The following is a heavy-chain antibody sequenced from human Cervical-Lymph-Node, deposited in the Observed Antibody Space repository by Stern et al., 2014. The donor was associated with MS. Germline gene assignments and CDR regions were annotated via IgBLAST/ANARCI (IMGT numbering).Heavy chain of an antibody. V-gene: IGHV3-23*04. D-gene: IGHD2/OR15-2a*01. CDR3: AKSNTAPTYNWFDP. Sequence: EMQLVESGGGLVQPGGSLRLSCAASGSTFSNYAMNWVRQAPGRGPEWVSGISNSGATTYYANSVKGLFIISRDISKDMLYLQMNSLRAEDTAIYYCAKSNTAPTYNWFDPWGQGTLVTVSS. J-gene: IGHJ5*02. CDR1: GSTFSNYA. CDR2: ISNSGATT.